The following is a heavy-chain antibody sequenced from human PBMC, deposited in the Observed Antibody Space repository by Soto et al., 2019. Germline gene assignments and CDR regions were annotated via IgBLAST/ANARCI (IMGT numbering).Heavy chain of an antibody. D-gene: IGHD3-22*01. CDR1: GGSVSSNSYS. V-gene: IGHV4-39*01. Sequence: SETLSLTCTVSGGSVSSNSYSWGWIRQSPGKGLEWIGTIYSSENTYYNPSLLSRVTISVDRSKNQFSLKLSSVTAADTAVYYCARVIRERGYYYDSSGYYGNSRFGWFDPWGQGTPVTVSS. J-gene: IGHJ5*02. CDR2: IYSSENT. CDR3: ARVIRERGYYYDSSGYYGNSRFGWFDP.